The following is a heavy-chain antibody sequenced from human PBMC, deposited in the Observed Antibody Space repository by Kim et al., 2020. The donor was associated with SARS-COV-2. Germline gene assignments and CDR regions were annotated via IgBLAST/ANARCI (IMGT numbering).Heavy chain of an antibody. D-gene: IGHD3-22*01. Sequence: DSVKGRFTIARDNSKDTLYLQMNSLRAEDTALYYCARGDSSSSYYYYMDVWGKGTTVTVSS. J-gene: IGHJ6*03. CDR3: ARGDSSSSYYYYMDV. V-gene: IGHV3-30*07.